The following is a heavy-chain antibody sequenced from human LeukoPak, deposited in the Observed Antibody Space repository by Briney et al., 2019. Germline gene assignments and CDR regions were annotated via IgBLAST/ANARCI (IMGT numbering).Heavy chain of an antibody. Sequence: GGSLRLSCAASGFTFSSYAMSWVRQAPGKGLEWVSAISGSGGSTYYADSVKGRFTISRDNSKNTLYLQMNSLRAEDTAVYYCAKGENIYYYYGMDVWGQGTTATVSS. CDR2: ISGSGGST. CDR3: AKGENIYYYYGMDV. V-gene: IGHV3-23*01. J-gene: IGHJ6*02. D-gene: IGHD1/OR15-1a*01. CDR1: GFTFSSYA.